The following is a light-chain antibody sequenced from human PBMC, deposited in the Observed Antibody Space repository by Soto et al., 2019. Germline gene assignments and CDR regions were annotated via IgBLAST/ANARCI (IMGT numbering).Light chain of an antibody. CDR2: RAS. V-gene: IGKV1-5*03. Sequence: DIQMTQSPSTLSASVGDRVTITCRASQSISDWLAWYQQRPGEAPKLLISRASNLESGVPSRFSGSGSGAEFTLTISILQPDDFATYYCQQYDRFSYTFGQGTKLEIK. CDR3: QQYDRFSYT. CDR1: QSISDW. J-gene: IGKJ2*01.